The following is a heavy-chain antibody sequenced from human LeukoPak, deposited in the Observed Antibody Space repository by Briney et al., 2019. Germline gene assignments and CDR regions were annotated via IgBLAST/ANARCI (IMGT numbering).Heavy chain of an antibody. D-gene: IGHD3-10*01. CDR1: GFTFSSYA. J-gene: IGHJ4*02. V-gene: IGHV3-23*01. CDR2: ISGSGGST. Sequence: GGSLRLSCAASGFTFSSYAMSWVRQAPGKGLEWVSAISGSGGSTYYADSVKGRFTISKDNSKNTLYLQMNSLRAEDTAVYYCAKDGLVRGVTDYFDYWGQGTLVTVSS. CDR3: AKDGLVRGVTDYFDY.